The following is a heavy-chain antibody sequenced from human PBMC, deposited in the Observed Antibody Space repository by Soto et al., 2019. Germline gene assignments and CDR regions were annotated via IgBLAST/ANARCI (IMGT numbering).Heavy chain of an antibody. CDR1: GGSISSSSYY. Sequence: SETLSLTCTVSGGSISSSSYYWGWIRQPPGKGLEWIGSIYYSGSTYYNPSLKSRVTISVDTSKNQFSLKLSSVTAADTAVYYCAREIATTGEYYFDYWGQGILVTVSS. V-gene: IGHV4-39*02. CDR3: AREIATTGEYYFDY. J-gene: IGHJ4*02. D-gene: IGHD6-13*01. CDR2: IYYSGST.